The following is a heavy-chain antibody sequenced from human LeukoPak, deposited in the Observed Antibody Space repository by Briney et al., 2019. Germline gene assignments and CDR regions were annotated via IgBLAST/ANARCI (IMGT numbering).Heavy chain of an antibody. CDR2: IGTSGST. J-gene: IGHJ4*02. V-gene: IGHV3-21*06. CDR3: ARDKIVGATHFDY. Sequence: PGGSLRLSCAASGFTFSSYGMSWVRQAPGKGLEWVSGIGTSGSTHYADSVKGRFTISRDNAKNSLYLQMNSLGAEDTAVYYCARDKIVGATHFDYWGQGTLVTVSS. D-gene: IGHD1-26*01. CDR1: GFTFSSYG.